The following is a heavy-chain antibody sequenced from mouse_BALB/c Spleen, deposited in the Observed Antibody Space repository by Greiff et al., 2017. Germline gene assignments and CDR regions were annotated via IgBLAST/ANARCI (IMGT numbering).Heavy chain of an antibody. CDR3: ARAGADGYHAWFAY. V-gene: IGHV5-17*02. Sequence: EVKLMESGGGLVQPGGSRKLSCAASGFTFSSFGMHWVRQAPEKGLEWVAYISSGSSTIYYADTVKGRFTISRDNPKNTLFLQMTSLRSEDTAMYYCARAGADGYHAWFAYWGQGTLVTVSA. J-gene: IGHJ3*01. CDR2: ISSGSSTI. CDR1: GFTFSSFG. D-gene: IGHD2-3*01.